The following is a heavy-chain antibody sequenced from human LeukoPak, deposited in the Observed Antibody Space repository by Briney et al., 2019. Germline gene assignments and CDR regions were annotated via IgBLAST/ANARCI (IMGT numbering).Heavy chain of an antibody. CDR1: GFTFSSYS. CDR2: ISSSSSYI. J-gene: IGHJ6*03. D-gene: IGHD3-10*01. V-gene: IGHV3-21*01. Sequence: GGSLRLSCAASGFTFSSYSMNWVRQAPGKGLEWVSSISSSSSYIYYADSVKGRFTISRDNAKNSLYLQMNSLRAEDTAVYYCARDRAVVRGLNYYYYMDVWGKGTTVTVSS. CDR3: ARDRAVVRGLNYYYYMDV.